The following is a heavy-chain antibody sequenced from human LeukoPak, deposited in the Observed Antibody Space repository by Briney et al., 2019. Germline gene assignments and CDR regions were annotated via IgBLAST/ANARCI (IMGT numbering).Heavy chain of an antibody. CDR2: IIPVFGTT. CDR3: ARCSPGDSSNFYAVLQY. J-gene: IGHJ4*02. Sequence: SSVKVSCKASGGTFSSYAVSWVRLTPGQGLEWLGGIIPVFGTTTYAQKFQAKVTMTADKSTNTAYLEISSLTSDDTAVYYCARCSPGDSSNFYAVLQYWGQGTQVTVST. D-gene: IGHD3-22*01. CDR1: GGTFSSYA. V-gene: IGHV1-69*06.